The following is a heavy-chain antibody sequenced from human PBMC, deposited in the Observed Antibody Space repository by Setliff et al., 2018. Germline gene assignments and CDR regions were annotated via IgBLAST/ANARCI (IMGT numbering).Heavy chain of an antibody. CDR1: GFSFSNYA. Sequence: PGGSLRLSCEASGFSFSNYAMNWVRQAPGKGLEWVASFSSRNDYIYHADSVKGRFTISRDNAKTSLYLQMDSLRVEDPAVYFCARSPGWIPWFDSWGQGTLVTVS. J-gene: IGHJ5*01. V-gene: IGHV3-21*01. CDR3: ARSPGWIPWFDS. CDR2: FSSRNDYI. D-gene: IGHD5-18*01.